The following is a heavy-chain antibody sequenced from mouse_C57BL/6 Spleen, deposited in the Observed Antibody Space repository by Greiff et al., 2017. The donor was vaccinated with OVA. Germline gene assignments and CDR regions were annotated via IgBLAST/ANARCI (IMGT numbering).Heavy chain of an antibody. CDR1: GYAFTNYL. CDR3: ARCYYYGSSAMDY. J-gene: IGHJ4*01. V-gene: IGHV1-54*01. D-gene: IGHD1-1*01. Sequence: VQLVESGAELVRPGTSVKVSCKASGYAFTNYLIEWVKQRPGQGLEWIGLINPGSGGTNYNEKFKGKATLTADQSASTAYMQLSSLTSEDSAVYFCARCYYYGSSAMDYWGQGTSVTVSS. CDR2: INPGSGGT.